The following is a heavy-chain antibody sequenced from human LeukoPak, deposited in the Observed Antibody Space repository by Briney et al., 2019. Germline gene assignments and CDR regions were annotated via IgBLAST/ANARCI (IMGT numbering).Heavy chain of an antibody. V-gene: IGHV1-2*02. CDR2: INPNSGGT. CDR1: GYTFTGYY. D-gene: IGHD2-15*01. J-gene: IGHJ6*03. CDR3: ARGGNCSGGSCYRPAYYYYYMDV. Sequence: ASVKVSCKASGYTFTGYYMHWVRQAPGQGLEWMGWINPNSGGTNYAQKFQGRVTMTRDMSTSTVYMELSSLRSEDTAVYYCARGGNCSGGSCYRPAYYYYYMDVWGKGTTVTVSS.